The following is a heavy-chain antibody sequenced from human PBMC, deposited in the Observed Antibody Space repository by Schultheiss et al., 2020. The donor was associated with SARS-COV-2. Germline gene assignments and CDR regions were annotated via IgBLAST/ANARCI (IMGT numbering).Heavy chain of an antibody. J-gene: IGHJ3*02. Sequence: SETLSLTCTVSGGSISSYYWSWIRQPPGKGLEWIGYIYYSGSTYYNPSLKSRVTISVDTSKNQFSLKLSSVTAADTAVYYCAREYSSNDAFDIWGQGTMVTVSS. V-gene: IGHV4-59*01. CDR1: GGSISSYY. D-gene: IGHD2-2*01. CDR3: AREYSSNDAFDI. CDR2: IYYSGST.